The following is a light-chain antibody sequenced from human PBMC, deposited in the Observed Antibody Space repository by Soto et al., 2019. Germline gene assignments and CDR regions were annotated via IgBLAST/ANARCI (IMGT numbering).Light chain of an antibody. J-gene: IGKJ5*01. V-gene: IGKV1-5*03. CDR3: QQFNSYS. Sequence: DIQMTQSPSTLSASVGDRVTITCRASQSISNWLAWYQQKPGKAPKLLIYKASSLESGVPSRFSGSGSGTEFTLTISSLQPDDSATYYCQQFNSYSFGQGTRLEIK. CDR1: QSISNW. CDR2: KAS.